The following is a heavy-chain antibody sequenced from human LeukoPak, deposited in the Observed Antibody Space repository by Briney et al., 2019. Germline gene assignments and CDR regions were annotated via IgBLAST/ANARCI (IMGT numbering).Heavy chain of an antibody. Sequence: ASVKVSCKVSGYTLTELSMHWVRQAPGKGLEWMGGFDPEDGEAIYAQKFQGRVTMTEDTSTDTAYMELSSLRSEDTAVYYCATYQWELLLCYYFDYWGQGTLVTVSS. CDR1: GYTLTELS. V-gene: IGHV1-24*01. CDR2: FDPEDGEA. J-gene: IGHJ4*02. D-gene: IGHD1-26*01. CDR3: ATYQWELLLCYYFDY.